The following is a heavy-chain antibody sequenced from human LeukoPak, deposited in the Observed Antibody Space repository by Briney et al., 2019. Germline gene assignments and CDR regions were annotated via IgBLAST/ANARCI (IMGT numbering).Heavy chain of an antibody. CDR3: TRGAGWLIDY. CDR2: FHNSGTS. V-gene: IGHV4-59*01. Sequence: SETLSLTCAVSGGSISSYYWSWIRQPPGKGLEWIGYFHNSGTSTYNPSLKSRVTISADTSKNQFSLKLNSLTTADTAVYYCTRGAGWLIDYWGQGILVTVSS. J-gene: IGHJ4*02. D-gene: IGHD3-16*01. CDR1: GGSISSYY.